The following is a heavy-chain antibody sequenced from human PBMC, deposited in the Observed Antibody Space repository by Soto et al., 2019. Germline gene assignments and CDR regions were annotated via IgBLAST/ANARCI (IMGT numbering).Heavy chain of an antibody. J-gene: IGHJ6*03. D-gene: IGHD3-3*01. Sequence: GGSLRLSCEASGFAFSGHSMNWVRQAPGKGLEWISSITNSDSRTYYADSAKGRFTISRDNAMNLLYLQMNSLRDNDTAVYFCTRGGWNYDCLDAWGQGTTVTVS. CDR1: GFAFSGHS. CDR3: TRGGWNYDCLDA. V-gene: IGHV3-48*02. CDR2: ITNSDSRT.